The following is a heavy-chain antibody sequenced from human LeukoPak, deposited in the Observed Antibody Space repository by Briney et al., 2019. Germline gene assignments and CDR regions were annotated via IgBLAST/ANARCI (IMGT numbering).Heavy chain of an antibody. CDR3: ARGIDDHVWGSYRYRLDY. CDR2: ISSSSSTI. Sequence: GGSLRLSCAASGFTFSNYNMNWVRQAPGKGLEWVSYISSSSSTIHYADSVKGRFTISRDNAKNSLYLQMHSLRAEDTALYYCARGIDDHVWGSYRYRLDYWGQGTLVTVSS. J-gene: IGHJ4*02. CDR1: GFTFSNYN. D-gene: IGHD3-16*02. V-gene: IGHV3-48*01.